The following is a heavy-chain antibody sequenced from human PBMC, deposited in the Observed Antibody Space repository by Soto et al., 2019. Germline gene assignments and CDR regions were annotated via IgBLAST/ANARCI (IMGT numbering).Heavy chain of an antibody. Sequence: QVQLRESGPGMVGPSGTLSLTCAVSGTSISSTFWWTWVRQPPGKGLEWIGEIYHSGSTKYNPSLQSRVTISVDKSNNQFSLELRAVTAADTAVYYCATLPPRIVVVKTEIPTWGQGTLVTVSS. J-gene: IGHJ5*02. D-gene: IGHD2-15*01. CDR2: IYHSGST. CDR1: GTSISSTFW. V-gene: IGHV4-4*02. CDR3: ATLPPRIVVVKTEIPT.